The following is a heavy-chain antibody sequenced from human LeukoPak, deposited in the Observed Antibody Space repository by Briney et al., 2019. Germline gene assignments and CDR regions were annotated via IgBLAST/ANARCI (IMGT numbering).Heavy chain of an antibody. CDR1: GFTFSSYE. J-gene: IGHJ5*02. CDR2: ISSRGSTI. V-gene: IGHV3-48*03. D-gene: IGHD6-19*01. CDR3: ARVGYSSGWSPGRNNWFDP. Sequence: GGSLRLSCAASGFTFSSYEMNWVRQAPGKGLEWVSYISSRGSTIYYADSVKGRFTISRDNAKNSLYLQMNSLRAEDTAVYYCARVGYSSGWSPGRNNWFDPWGQGTLVTVSS.